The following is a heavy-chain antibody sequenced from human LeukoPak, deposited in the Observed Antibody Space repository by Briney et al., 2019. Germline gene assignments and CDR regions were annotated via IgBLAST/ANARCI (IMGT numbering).Heavy chain of an antibody. Sequence: SETLSLTCTVSGGSISSYYWSWIRQPAGKGLEWIGRIYTSGSTNYDPSLKSRVTMSVDTSKNQFSLKLSSVTAADTAVYYCARDRITIFGVPSPGGFDPWGQGTLVTVSS. J-gene: IGHJ5*02. CDR3: ARDRITIFGVPSPGGFDP. D-gene: IGHD3-3*01. CDR2: IYTSGST. CDR1: GGSISSYY. V-gene: IGHV4-4*07.